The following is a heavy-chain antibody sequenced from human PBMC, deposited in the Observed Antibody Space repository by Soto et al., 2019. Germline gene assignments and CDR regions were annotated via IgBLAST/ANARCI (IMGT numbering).Heavy chain of an antibody. V-gene: IGHV4-39*01. D-gene: IGHD5-18*01. CDR1: VGSISSSSYY. CDR2: IYYSGST. J-gene: IGHJ4*02. CDR3: ARHRVDTAMVLDY. Sequence: PSETLSLTGTVSVGSISSSSYYWGWILQPPGKGLEWIGSIYYSGSTYYNPSLKSRVTISVDTSKNQFSLKLSSVTAADTAVYYCARHRVDTAMVLDYWGQGTLVTVSS.